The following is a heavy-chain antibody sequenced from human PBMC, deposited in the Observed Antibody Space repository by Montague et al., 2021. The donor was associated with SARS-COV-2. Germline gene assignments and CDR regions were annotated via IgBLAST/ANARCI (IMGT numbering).Heavy chain of an antibody. J-gene: IGHJ6*02. CDR1: GFPFSSYW. D-gene: IGHD2-2*01. CDR3: ARDSFVVVPAASNYYYYYGMDV. V-gene: IGHV3-7*01. Sequence: YRRLSFAASGFPFSSYWMSWVRQAPGKGLEWVANIKQDGSEKYYVDSVKGRFTISRDNAKNSLYLQMNSLRAEDTAVYYCARDSFVVVPAASNYYYYYGMDVWGQGTTVTVSS. CDR2: IKQDGSEK.